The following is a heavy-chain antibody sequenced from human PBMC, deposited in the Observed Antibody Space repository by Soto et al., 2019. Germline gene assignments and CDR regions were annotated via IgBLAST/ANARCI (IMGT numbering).Heavy chain of an antibody. CDR2: INAGNGNT. J-gene: IGHJ6*02. CDR1: GYTFTSYA. CDR3: ARDRYDFWSGFLPVVYYGMDV. Sequence: ASVKVSCKASGYTFTSYAMHWVRQAPGQRLEWMGWINAGNGNTKYSQKFQGRVTITRDTSASTAYMELSSLRSEDTAVYYCARDRYDFWSGFLPVVYYGMDVWGQGTTVTVCS. D-gene: IGHD3-3*01. V-gene: IGHV1-3*01.